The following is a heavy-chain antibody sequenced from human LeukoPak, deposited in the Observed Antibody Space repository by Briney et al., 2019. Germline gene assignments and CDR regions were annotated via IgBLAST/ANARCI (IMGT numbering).Heavy chain of an antibody. CDR1: GFTFSSYW. D-gene: IGHD6-13*01. Sequence: GGSLRLSCAASGFTFSSYWMHWVRHTPGKGLMWVSRINSDGSSTNYAESVKGRFTISRDNAKNTLYLQVISLRAEDTAVYYCARSRSRYSSTYFDYWGQGTLVTVSS. J-gene: IGHJ4*02. CDR3: ARSRSRYSSTYFDY. CDR2: INSDGSST. V-gene: IGHV3-74*01.